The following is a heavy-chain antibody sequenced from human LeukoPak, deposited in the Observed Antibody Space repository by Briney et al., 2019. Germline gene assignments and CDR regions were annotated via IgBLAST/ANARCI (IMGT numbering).Heavy chain of an antibody. D-gene: IGHD4-17*01. J-gene: IGHJ4*02. CDR3: ARDDGDYLDY. Sequence: GGSLRLSCAASGFTVSSNYMSWVRRAPGKGLEWVSIIYSSGTTYYADSVKGRFTISRDNSKNTLYLQMNSLRAEDTAVYYCARDDGDYLDYWGQGTLVAVSS. CDR2: IYSSGTT. V-gene: IGHV3-66*01. CDR1: GFTVSSNY.